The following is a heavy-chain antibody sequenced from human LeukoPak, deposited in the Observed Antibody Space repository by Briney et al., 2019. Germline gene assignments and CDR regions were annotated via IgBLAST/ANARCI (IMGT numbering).Heavy chain of an antibody. CDR3: ARGGNSDYYYYMDV. J-gene: IGHJ6*03. D-gene: IGHD4-23*01. Sequence: PSETLSLTCTVSGYSISSGYYWGWIRQPPGKELEWIGSIYHSGSTYYNPSLKSRVTISVDTSKNQFSLKLSSVTAADTAVYYCARGGNSDYYYYMDVWGKGTTVTVSS. CDR1: GYSISSGYY. V-gene: IGHV4-38-2*02. CDR2: IYHSGST.